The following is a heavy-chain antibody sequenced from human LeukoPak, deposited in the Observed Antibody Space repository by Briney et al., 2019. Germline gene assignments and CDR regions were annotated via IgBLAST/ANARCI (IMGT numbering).Heavy chain of an antibody. CDR2: INTKGET. J-gene: IGHJ4*02. CDR3: ATSNDAKIAPFDH. V-gene: IGHV4-4*09. CDR1: GVSMSAYQ. Sequence: SETLSLTCTVSGVSMSAYQWSWVRQSPEKGLEWIGCINTKGETSYNPSLKSRVTTSVDTSKSQFSLRLTSVTAADTAVYYCATSNDAKIAPFDHWGQGTLVTVSS. D-gene: IGHD2-8*01.